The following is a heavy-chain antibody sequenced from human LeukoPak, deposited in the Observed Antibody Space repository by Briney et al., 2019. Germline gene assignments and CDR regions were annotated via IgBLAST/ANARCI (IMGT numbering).Heavy chain of an antibody. V-gene: IGHV3-7*01. D-gene: IGHD1-26*01. J-gene: IGHJ4*02. CDR2: IKEGGSEK. CDR1: GFTFSSYW. Sequence: GGSLRLSCAASGFTFSSYWMSWVRQAPGKGLEWVANIKEGGSEKYYVESVKGRFTISRDNAKNSLFLQMNSLRGEDTAMYYCVRGGSSRFGYWGQGTLVTVSS. CDR3: VRGGSSRFGY.